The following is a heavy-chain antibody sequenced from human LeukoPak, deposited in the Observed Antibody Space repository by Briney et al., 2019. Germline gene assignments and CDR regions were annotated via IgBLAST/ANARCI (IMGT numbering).Heavy chain of an antibody. J-gene: IGHJ4*02. CDR1: GYTLTGYY. CDR2: INPNSGGT. CDR3: ARVELWFGELSGFDY. Sequence: ASVKVSFKASGYTLTGYYMHWVRQAPGQGLEWMGWINPNSGGTNYAQKFQGRVTMTRDTSISTAYMELSRLRSDDTAVYYCARVELWFGELSGFDYWGQGTLVTVSS. V-gene: IGHV1-2*02. D-gene: IGHD3-10*01.